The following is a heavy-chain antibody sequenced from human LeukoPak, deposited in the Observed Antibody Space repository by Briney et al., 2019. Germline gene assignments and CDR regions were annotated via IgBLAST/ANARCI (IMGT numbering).Heavy chain of an antibody. J-gene: IGHJ4*02. D-gene: IGHD3-16*02. CDR1: GYTFTSYY. V-gene: IGHV1-46*01. CDR2: INPSGGST. CDR3: ARDMDLGGYTNPFDY. Sequence: ASVKVSCKASGYTFTSYYMHWVRQAPGQGLEWMGIINPSGGSTSYAQKFQGRVTMTRDTSTSTVYMELSSLRSEDTAVYYCARDMDLGGYTNPFDYWGQGTLVTVSS.